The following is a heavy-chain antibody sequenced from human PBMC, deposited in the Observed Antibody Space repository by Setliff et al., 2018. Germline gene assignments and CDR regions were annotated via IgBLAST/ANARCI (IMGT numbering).Heavy chain of an antibody. Sequence: PGESLKISCAASGFTVSINYMSWVRQAPGRGLEWISVIYSGGTTYYADSVKGRFTISRDNSKNTLDLQMNSLRVEDTAVYYCARELRSGHWYFVLWGRGTLVTVSS. J-gene: IGHJ2*01. CDR2: IYSGGTT. CDR3: ARELRSGHWYFVL. D-gene: IGHD6-25*01. CDR1: GFTVSINY. V-gene: IGHV3-53*01.